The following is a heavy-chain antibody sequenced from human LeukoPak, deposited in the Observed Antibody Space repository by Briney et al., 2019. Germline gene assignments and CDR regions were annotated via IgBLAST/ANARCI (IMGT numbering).Heavy chain of an antibody. J-gene: IGHJ4*02. CDR3: ARLEECSSTSCYGTRIDY. D-gene: IGHD2-2*01. CDR2: IYYSGST. V-gene: IGHV4-39*01. Sequence: NTSETLSLTCTVSGGSISSSSYYWGWIRQPPGKGLEWIGSIYYSGSTYYNPSLKSRVTISVDTSKNQFSLKLSSVTAADTAVYYCARLEECSSTSCYGTRIDYWGQGTLVTVSS. CDR1: GGSISSSSYY.